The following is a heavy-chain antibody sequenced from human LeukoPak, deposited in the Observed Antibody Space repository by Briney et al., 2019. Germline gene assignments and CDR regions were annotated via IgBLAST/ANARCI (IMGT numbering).Heavy chain of an antibody. J-gene: IGHJ4*02. CDR3: ARDRYYYDSSGYYLIDY. V-gene: IGHV4-34*01. Sequence: SETLSLTCTVSGGSISGYYWSWIRQPPGKGLEWIGEINHSGSTNYNPSLKSRVTISVDTSKNQFSLKLSSVTAADTAVYYCARDRYYYDSSGYYLIDYWGQGTLVTVSS. D-gene: IGHD3-22*01. CDR2: INHSGST. CDR1: GGSISGYY.